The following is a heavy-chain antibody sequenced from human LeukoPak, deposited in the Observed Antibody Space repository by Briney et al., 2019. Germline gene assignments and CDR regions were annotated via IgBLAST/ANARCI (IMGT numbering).Heavy chain of an antibody. D-gene: IGHD5-18*01. V-gene: IGHV3-30*03. J-gene: IGHJ6*02. CDR2: ISSDGNAK. Sequence: GGSLRLSCAASGVTFSTYGMHWVRQAPGKGLEWVAHISSDGNAKLYGDSVKGRFTISRDDSKSTLYLQMDSLRAEDTAVYYCARVQLWLRDDYYYYGMDVWGQGTTVTVSS. CDR1: GVTFSTYG. CDR3: ARVQLWLRDDYYYYGMDV.